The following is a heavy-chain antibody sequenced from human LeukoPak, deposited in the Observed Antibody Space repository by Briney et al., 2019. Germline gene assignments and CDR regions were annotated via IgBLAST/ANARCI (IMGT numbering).Heavy chain of an antibody. CDR3: ARGYGYCGGVCYDY. Sequence: AGGSLRLSCAASGFTVSSSYMSWVRQAPGKGLEWVSVVYTGGITYYADSVKGRFTISRDNSKNTLYLQMNSLRAEGTAVYYCARGYGYCGGVCYDYWGQGTLVTVSS. J-gene: IGHJ4*02. CDR1: GFTVSSSY. D-gene: IGHD2-21*02. CDR2: VYTGGIT. V-gene: IGHV3-53*01.